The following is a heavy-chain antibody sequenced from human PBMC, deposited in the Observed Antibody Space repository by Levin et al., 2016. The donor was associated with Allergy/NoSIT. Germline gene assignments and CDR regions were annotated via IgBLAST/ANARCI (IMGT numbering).Heavy chain of an antibody. Sequence: GGSLRLSCAASGFTFSSYAMHWVRQAPGKGLEWVAVISYDGSNKYYADSVKGRFTISRDNSKNTLYLQMNSLRAEDTAVYYCARGRWLLIGYWGQGTLVTVSS. CDR1: GFTFSSYA. CDR2: ISYDGSNK. J-gene: IGHJ4*02. V-gene: IGHV3-30*04. CDR3: ARGRWLLIGY. D-gene: IGHD5-24*01.